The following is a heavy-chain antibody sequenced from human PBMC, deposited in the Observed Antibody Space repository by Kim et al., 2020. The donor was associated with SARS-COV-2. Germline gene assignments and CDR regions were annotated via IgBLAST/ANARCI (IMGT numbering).Heavy chain of an antibody. J-gene: IGHJ2*01. CDR3: ARKTPRSYWYFDL. V-gene: IGHV3-48*03. CDR2: ISSSGSTI. CDR1: GFTFSSYE. Sequence: GGSLRLSCAASGFTFSSYEMNWVRQAPGKGLEWVSYISSSGSTIYYADSVKGRFTISRDNAKNSLYLQMNSLRAEDTAVYYCARKTPRSYWYFDLWGRGTLVTVSS.